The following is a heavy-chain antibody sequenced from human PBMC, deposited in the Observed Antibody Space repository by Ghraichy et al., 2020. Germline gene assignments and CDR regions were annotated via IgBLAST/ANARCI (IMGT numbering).Heavy chain of an antibody. CDR1: GFTFSSYG. J-gene: IGHJ4*02. D-gene: IGHD6-13*01. CDR2: IWYDGSNK. V-gene: IGHV3-33*01. Sequence: SLNISCAASGFTFSSYGMHWVRQAPGKGLEWVAVIWYDGSNKYYADSVKGRFTISRDNSKNTLYLQMNILRAEDTAVYYCARVGTYSSSWYGVLDSWGQGTLVTVSS. CDR3: ARVGTYSSSWYGVLDS.